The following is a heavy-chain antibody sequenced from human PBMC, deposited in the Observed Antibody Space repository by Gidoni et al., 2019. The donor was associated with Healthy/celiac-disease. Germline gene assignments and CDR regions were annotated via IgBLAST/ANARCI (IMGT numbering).Heavy chain of an antibody. V-gene: IGHV4-30-2*01. CDR2: IYHSGST. D-gene: IGHD2-2*01. J-gene: IGHJ5*02. CDR3: ARERGLGYCSSTSCYGGSNWFDP. CDR1: GGPIISGGYS. Sequence: HLQLQESGSGLVKPSQTLSLTCAFSGGPIISGGYSWSWFRQPPGKGLEWIGYIYHSGSTYYNPSLKSRVTISVDRSKNQFSLKLSSVTAADTAVNYCARERGLGYCSSTSCYGGSNWFDPWGQGTLVTVSS.